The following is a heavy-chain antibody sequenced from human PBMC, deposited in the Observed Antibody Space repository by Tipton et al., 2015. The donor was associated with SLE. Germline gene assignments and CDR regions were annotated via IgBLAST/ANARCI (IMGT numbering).Heavy chain of an antibody. D-gene: IGHD3-10*01. CDR1: GFTFSSYA. Sequence: SLRLSCTASGFTFSSYAMTWVRQAPGKGLEWVSGISGSGDRTYYADSVKGRFTISRDNSEDTVHLQMNSLRGEDTAVYHCAKGFGSGSPIWGQGTLVTVSS. CDR3: AKGFGSGSPI. J-gene: IGHJ3*02. V-gene: IGHV3-23*01. CDR2: ISGSGDRT.